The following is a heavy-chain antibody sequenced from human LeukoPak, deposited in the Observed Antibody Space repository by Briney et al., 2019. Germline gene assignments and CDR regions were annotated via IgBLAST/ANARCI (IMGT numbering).Heavy chain of an antibody. CDR3: ARGGGWIQLWAHFDY. CDR1: GGSISSGSYY. CDR2: IYTSGST. Sequence: SETLSLTCTVSGGSISSGSYYWSWIRQPAGKGLEWIGRIYTSGSTNYNPSLKGRVTISVDTSKNQFSLKLSSVTAADTAVYYCARGGGWIQLWAHFDYWGQGTLVTVSS. J-gene: IGHJ4*02. D-gene: IGHD5-18*01. V-gene: IGHV4-61*02.